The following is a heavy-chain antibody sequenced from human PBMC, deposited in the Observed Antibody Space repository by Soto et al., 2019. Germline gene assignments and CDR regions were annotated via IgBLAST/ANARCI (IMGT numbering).Heavy chain of an antibody. D-gene: IGHD2-8*02. V-gene: IGHV4-30-4*01. CDR3: ATYDATGHRY. J-gene: IGHJ4*02. Sequence: QVQLQESGPGLVKASETLSLTCTLSGGSISSGGYYWSWIRQPPGKGPEWIGYVHYIGNAYYNPSLESRVTISVYTSKNQFSLKLSSVTAADTAVYFCATYDATGHRYWGPGTLVAVSS. CDR2: VHYIGNA. CDR1: GGSISSGGYY.